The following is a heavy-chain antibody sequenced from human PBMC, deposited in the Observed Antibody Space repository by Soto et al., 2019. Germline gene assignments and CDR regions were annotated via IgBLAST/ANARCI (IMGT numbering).Heavy chain of an antibody. CDR1: GYAFTTYG. D-gene: IGHD1-1*01. CDR2: ISAHNGNT. J-gene: IGHJ4*02. V-gene: IGHV1-18*01. Sequence: QVHLVQSGAEVKKPGASVKVSCQGSGYAFTTYGITWVRQAPGQGLDWMGWISAHNGNTNYAQKLQGRVTVTRDTSTSTAYMELRSLRYAATAVYYCARGRYGDYWGQGALVTVSS. CDR3: ARGRYGDY.